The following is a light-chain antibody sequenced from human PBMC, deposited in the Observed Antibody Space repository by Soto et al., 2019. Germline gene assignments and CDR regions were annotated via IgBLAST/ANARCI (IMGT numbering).Light chain of an antibody. CDR2: AAS. CDR1: QSISNY. Sequence: DIQLTQSPSSLSASVGDSVTITCRASQSISNYLNWYQQKPGKAPKLLIYAASSLQSGVPSGFSVSGSGTEFTLTISSLQPQDFATYYCQQSYSLPRTFGQGTKLEIK. CDR3: QQSYSLPRT. V-gene: IGKV1-39*01. J-gene: IGKJ2*01.